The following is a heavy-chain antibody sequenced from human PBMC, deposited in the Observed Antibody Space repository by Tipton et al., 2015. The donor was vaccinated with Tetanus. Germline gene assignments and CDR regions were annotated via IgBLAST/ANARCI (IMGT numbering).Heavy chain of an antibody. V-gene: IGHV4-59*12. Sequence: TLSLTCTISGGSISRFYWGWIRQPPGKGLEWIGHAYYSGSTNYSPSLKSRATISVDRSKNQLSLKLTSVTAADTAVYYCASLPQIWFGDLFDYWGQGVLVTVSS. D-gene: IGHD3-10*01. CDR2: AYYSGST. CDR1: GGSISRFY. J-gene: IGHJ4*02. CDR3: ASLPQIWFGDLFDY.